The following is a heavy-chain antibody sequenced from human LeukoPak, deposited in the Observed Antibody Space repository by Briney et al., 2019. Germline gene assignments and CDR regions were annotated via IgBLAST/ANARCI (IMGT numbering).Heavy chain of an antibody. CDR3: ARVGSGCFDY. CDR2: IYYSGST. Sequence: SETLSLTCTVSGDSISGHYWSWIRQPPGTGLEWIGYIYYSGSTDYNPSLKSRVTISVDTSKNQFSLKMSSVTAADTAVYYCARVGSGCFDYWGQGTLVTVSS. V-gene: IGHV4-59*11. J-gene: IGHJ4*02. D-gene: IGHD6-19*01. CDR1: GDSISGHY.